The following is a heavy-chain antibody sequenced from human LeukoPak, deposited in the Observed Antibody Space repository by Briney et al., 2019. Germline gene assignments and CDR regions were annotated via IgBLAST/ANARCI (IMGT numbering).Heavy chain of an antibody. D-gene: IGHD2-2*01. J-gene: IGHJ5*02. V-gene: IGHV5-51*01. Sequence: GESLKISCKGSGYSFTSYWIGWVRQMPGKGLEWMRIIYPGDSDTRYSPSFQGQVTISADRSISTAYLQWSSLKASDTAMYYCARQRCSSTSCYAGFNWFDPWGQGTLVTVSS. CDR2: IYPGDSDT. CDR3: ARQRCSSTSCYAGFNWFDP. CDR1: GYSFTSYW.